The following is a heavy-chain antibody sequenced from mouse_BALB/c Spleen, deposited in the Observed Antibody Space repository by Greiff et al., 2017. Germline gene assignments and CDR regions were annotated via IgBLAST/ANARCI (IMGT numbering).Heavy chain of an antibody. J-gene: IGHJ2*01. Sequence: EVHLVESGGGLVKPGGSLKLSCAASGFTFSSYAMSWVRQTPEKRLEWVATISSGGSYTYYPDSVKGRFTISRDNAKNTLYLQMSSLRSEDTAMYYCARRGGTTWYYFDYWGQGTTLTVSS. CDR3: ARRGGTTWYYFDY. D-gene: IGHD2-14*01. V-gene: IGHV5-9-3*01. CDR1: GFTFSSYA. CDR2: ISSGGSYT.